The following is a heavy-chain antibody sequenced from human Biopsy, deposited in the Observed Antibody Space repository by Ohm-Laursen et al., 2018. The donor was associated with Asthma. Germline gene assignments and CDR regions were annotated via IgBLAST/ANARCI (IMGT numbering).Heavy chain of an antibody. CDR3: ARAVDYSHYYGIDV. V-gene: IGHV1-18*01. Sequence: SVKVSCKTSGHTLNSAGITWVRQAPGQGLEWMGWISVYNGNTKVAQKLQDRVTMITDTSTSTAYMELRSLRSDDTAVYFCARAVDYSHYYGIDVWGQGTTVTVS. J-gene: IGHJ6*02. CDR2: ISVYNGNT. CDR1: GHTLNSAG. D-gene: IGHD3-10*01.